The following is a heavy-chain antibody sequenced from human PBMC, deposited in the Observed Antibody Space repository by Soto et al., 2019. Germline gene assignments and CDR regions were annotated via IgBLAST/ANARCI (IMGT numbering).Heavy chain of an antibody. CDR1: GNTFRSYA. Sequence: SVNVSCKASGNTFRSYAISWVRQAPRQGLECMGGIIPIFGTANYAQKFQGRVTITADESTSTAYMELSSLRSEDTAVYYCASLAYCGGDCYYAFDIWGQGTMVTVSS. CDR3: ASLAYCGGDCYYAFDI. D-gene: IGHD2-21*02. CDR2: IIPIFGTA. V-gene: IGHV1-69*13. J-gene: IGHJ3*02.